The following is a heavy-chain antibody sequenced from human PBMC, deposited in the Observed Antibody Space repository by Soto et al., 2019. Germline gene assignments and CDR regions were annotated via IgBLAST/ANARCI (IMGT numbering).Heavy chain of an antibody. V-gene: IGHV3-13*01. CDR1: GFTFSSYD. CDR3: ARGCRTQGDTLDV. Sequence: SCKASGFTFSSYDMHWVRQATGKGLEWVSAIGTAGDTYYPGSVKGRFTISRENAKNPLDLQMNSLRAGEAAVYDCARGCRTQGDTLDVCGQGTIGTVAS. J-gene: IGHJ3*01. CDR2: IGTAGDT. D-gene: IGHD3-16*01.